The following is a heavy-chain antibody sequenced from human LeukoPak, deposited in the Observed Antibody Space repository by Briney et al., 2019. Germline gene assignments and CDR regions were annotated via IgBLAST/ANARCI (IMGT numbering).Heavy chain of an antibody. CDR1: GFTFSSYA. J-gene: IGHJ4*02. V-gene: IGHV3-30*01. CDR3: ARDGQWYKENYYFDY. D-gene: IGHD1-14*01. CDR2: ISYDGSNK. Sequence: GGSPRLSCAASGFTFSSYAMHWVRQAPGKGLEWVAVISYDGSNKYYADSVKGRFTISRDNSKNTLYLQMNSLRAEDTAVYYCARDGQWYKENYYFDYWGQGTLVTVSS.